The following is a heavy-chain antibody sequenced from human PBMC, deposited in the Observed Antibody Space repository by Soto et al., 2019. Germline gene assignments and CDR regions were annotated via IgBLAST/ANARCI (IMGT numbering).Heavy chain of an antibody. CDR1: GYTFTSYA. D-gene: IGHD3-10*01. CDR3: ATSTITMIRGVIYFYYGVDV. CDR2: ISGYNGNT. J-gene: IGHJ6*02. V-gene: IGHV1-18*04. Sequence: ASVKVSCKASGYTFTSYAISWVRQAPGQGLELMAWISGYNGNTNYAQKLQGRVTMTTDTSTSTAYMELRNLRSDDTAVYYCATSTITMIRGVIYFYYGVDVWGQGTTVTAP.